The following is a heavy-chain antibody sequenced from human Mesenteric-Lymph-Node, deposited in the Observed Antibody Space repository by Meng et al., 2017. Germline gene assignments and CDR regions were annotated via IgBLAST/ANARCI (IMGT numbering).Heavy chain of an antibody. CDR1: GGSSSGYY. J-gene: IGHJ4*02. CDR3: ARLRSGWYSD. D-gene: IGHD6-19*01. Sequence: QVQLQQWGAGLLKPSETLSLTCAVYGGSSSGYYWSWIRQPPGKGLEWIGEINHSGSTNYNPSLKSRVTISVDTSKNQFSLKLSSVTAADTAVYYCARLRSGWYSDWGQGILTVSS. V-gene: IGHV4-34*01. CDR2: INHSGST.